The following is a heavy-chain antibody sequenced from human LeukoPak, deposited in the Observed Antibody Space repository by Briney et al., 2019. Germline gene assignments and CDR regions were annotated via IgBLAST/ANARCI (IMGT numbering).Heavy chain of an antibody. CDR3: ARILTSGYSFDY. V-gene: IGHV3-66*02. Sequence: GGSLRLSCAPSGFTVSSNYMSGARPAPGKGLEGVSVIYSGGSTYYADSVKGRFTISRDNSKNTLYLQMNSLRAEDTAVYYCARILTSGYSFDYWGQGALVTVSS. CDR1: GFTVSSNY. D-gene: IGHD3-3*01. J-gene: IGHJ4*02. CDR2: IYSGGST.